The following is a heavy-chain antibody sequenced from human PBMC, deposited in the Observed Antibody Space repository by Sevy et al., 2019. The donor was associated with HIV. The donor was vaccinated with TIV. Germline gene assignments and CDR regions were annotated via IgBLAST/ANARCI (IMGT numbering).Heavy chain of an antibody. J-gene: IGHJ6*02. CDR1: GFTFSSYA. Sequence: GGSLRLSCAASGFTFSSYAMHWVRQAPGKGLEWVAVISYDGSNKYYVDSVNGRFTISRDNSKNTLYLQMNSLRAEDTAVYYCARGFDIVVVPAASNGMDVWGQGTTVTVSS. V-gene: IGHV3-30*04. CDR2: ISYDGSNK. D-gene: IGHD2-2*01. CDR3: ARGFDIVVVPAASNGMDV.